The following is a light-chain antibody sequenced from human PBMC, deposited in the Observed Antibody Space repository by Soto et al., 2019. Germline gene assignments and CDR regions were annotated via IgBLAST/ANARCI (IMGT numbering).Light chain of an antibody. J-gene: IGKJ1*01. V-gene: IGKV3-15*01. CDR1: QSVSSD. CDR3: QQYNNWPPWT. Sequence: IVMTQSPATLSLSPGERATLSCRASQSVSSDLAWYQQKPGRAPRLLIYGASTRATGVPARFSGSGSGTEFTLTINSLQSEDFAVYYCQQYNNWPPWTFGQGTKVDIK. CDR2: GAS.